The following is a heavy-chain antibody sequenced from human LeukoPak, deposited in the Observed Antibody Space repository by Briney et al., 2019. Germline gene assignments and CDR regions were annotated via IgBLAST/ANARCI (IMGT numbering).Heavy chain of an antibody. D-gene: IGHD2-21*02. V-gene: IGHV1-69*05. J-gene: IGHJ5*02. Sequence: WASVKVSCKASGGTFSSYAISWVRQAPGQGLEWMGGIIPIFGTANYAQKFQGRVTMTRDTSTSTVYMELSSLRSEDTAVYYCASSYCGGDCYRRWFDPWGQGTLVTVSS. CDR3: ASSYCGGDCYRRWFDP. CDR2: IIPIFGTA. CDR1: GGTFSSYA.